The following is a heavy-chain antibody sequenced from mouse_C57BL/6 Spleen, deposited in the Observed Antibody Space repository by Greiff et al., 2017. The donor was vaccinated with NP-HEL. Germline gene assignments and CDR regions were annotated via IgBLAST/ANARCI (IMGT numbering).Heavy chain of an antibody. J-gene: IGHJ4*01. CDR3: ARPSYDYVNYYAMDY. CDR1: GFTFSDYG. CDR2: ISSGSSTI. D-gene: IGHD2-4*01. V-gene: IGHV5-17*01. Sequence: DVKLVESGGGLVKPGGSLKLSCAASGFTFSDYGMHWVRQAPEKGLEWVAYISSGSSTIYYADTVKGRFTISRDNAKNTLFLQMTSLRSEDTAMYYCARPSYDYVNYYAMDYWGQGTSVTVSS.